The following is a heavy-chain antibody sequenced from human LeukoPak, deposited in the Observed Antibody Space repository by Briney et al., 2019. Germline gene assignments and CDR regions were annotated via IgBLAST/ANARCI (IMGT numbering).Heavy chain of an antibody. D-gene: IGHD6-13*01. J-gene: IGHJ6*03. CDR2: ISAYNGNT. CDR1: GYTFTSYG. V-gene: IGHV1-18*01. CDR3: ARDLEYSSSWSLYYYYYYYVDV. Sequence: ASVKVSCKASGYTFTSYGISWVRQAPGQGLEWMGWISAYNGNTNYAQKLQGRVTMTTDTSTSTAYMELRSLRSDDTAVYYCARDLEYSSSWSLYYYYYYYVDVWGKGTTVTVSS.